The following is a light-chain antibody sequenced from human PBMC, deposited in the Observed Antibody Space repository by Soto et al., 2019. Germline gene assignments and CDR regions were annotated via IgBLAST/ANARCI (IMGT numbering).Light chain of an antibody. Sequence: QPVLTQSSSASASLGSSVKLTCTLSSGHSSYIIAWHQQQPGKAPRYLMKLEGSGSYNKGSRVPVRFSGSSSAGDRYLTIPNLQSEDEADYYCETWDSNTRVFGGGTKLTVL. V-gene: IGLV4-60*03. CDR2: LEGSGSY. CDR1: SGHSSYI. J-gene: IGLJ3*02. CDR3: ETWDSNTRV.